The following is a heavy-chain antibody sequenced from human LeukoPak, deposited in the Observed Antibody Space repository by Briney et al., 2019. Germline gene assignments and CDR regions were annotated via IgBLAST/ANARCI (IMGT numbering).Heavy chain of an antibody. CDR1: GGSLTIGSYY. J-gene: IGHJ4*02. V-gene: IGHV4-31*03. D-gene: IGHD5-24*01. CDR2: IHPSGIT. Sequence: SETLSLTCTVSGGSLTIGSYYWTWIRHYPGKGPEWIGYIHPSGITDYNPSLKSRVTMSLAMSQNQFSLKLTSVTAADTAIYYCARGQDAFKTGYWGQGTLVTVSS. CDR3: ARGQDAFKTGY.